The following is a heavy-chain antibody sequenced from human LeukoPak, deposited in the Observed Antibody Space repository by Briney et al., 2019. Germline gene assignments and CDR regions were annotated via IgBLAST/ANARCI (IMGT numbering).Heavy chain of an antibody. D-gene: IGHD5-18*01. Sequence: GGSLRLSCAASGFTFSSYAMSWVRQAPGKGLEWVSAISGSGGSTYYAASVKGRFTISRDNSKNTLYLQMNSLRAEDTAVYYCAKSRGYSYGYYYFDYWGQGTLVTVSS. CDR2: ISGSGGST. CDR3: AKSRGYSYGYYYFDY. CDR1: GFTFSSYA. V-gene: IGHV3-23*01. J-gene: IGHJ4*02.